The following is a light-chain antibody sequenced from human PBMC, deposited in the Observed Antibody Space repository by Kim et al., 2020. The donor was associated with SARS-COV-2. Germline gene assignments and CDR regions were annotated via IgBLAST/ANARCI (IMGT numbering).Light chain of an antibody. CDR1: SSNIGSNY. CDR3: AAWDDSLSGHWV. V-gene: IGLV1-47*01. J-gene: IGLJ3*02. Sequence: QSVLTQPPSASGTPGQRVTISCSGSSSNIGSNYVYWYQQLPGTAPKLLIYRNNQQPSGVPDRFSGSKSGTSASLAISGLRSEDEADYYCAAWDDSLSGHWVFGGGTQLTVL. CDR2: RNN.